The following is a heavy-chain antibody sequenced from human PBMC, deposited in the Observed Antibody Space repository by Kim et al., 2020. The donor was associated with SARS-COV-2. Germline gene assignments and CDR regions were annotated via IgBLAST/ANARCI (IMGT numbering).Heavy chain of an antibody. CDR1: GGSITSGSSY. J-gene: IGHJ4*02. D-gene: IGHD4-17*01. Sequence: SETLSLTCTVSGGSITSGSSYWSWIRQHPGKGLECVGYIFSTGSIYYNPSLKTRVTISRDTSKNRFSLRLTSVTAADTAMYYCARGFNEYGDPGDYWAQGTLVTVSS. CDR2: IFSTGSI. CDR3: ARGFNEYGDPGDY. V-gene: IGHV4-31*03.